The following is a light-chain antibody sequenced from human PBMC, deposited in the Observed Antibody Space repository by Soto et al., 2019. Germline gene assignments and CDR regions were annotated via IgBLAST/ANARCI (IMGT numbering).Light chain of an antibody. Sequence: EIVMTQSPATLSVSPGERATLSCRASQSISSNLVWYQQKAGQAPRLLIYGASSRATGIPDRFSGSGSGTDFTLTISRLEPEDFAVYYCQQYGSSPRTFGQGTKVDNK. CDR2: GAS. V-gene: IGKV3-20*01. CDR1: QSISSN. J-gene: IGKJ1*01. CDR3: QQYGSSPRT.